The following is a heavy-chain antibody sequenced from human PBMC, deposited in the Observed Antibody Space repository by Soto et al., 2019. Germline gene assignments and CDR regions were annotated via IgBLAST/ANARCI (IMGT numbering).Heavy chain of an antibody. CDR1: GFTFSSYG. J-gene: IGHJ4*02. CDR3: ARAPVVAASTPDFDY. D-gene: IGHD2-15*01. CDR2: IWYDGSNK. Sequence: GGSLRLSCAASGFTFSSYGMHWVRQAPGKGLEWVAVIWYDGSNKYYADSVKGRFTISRDNSKNTLYLQMNSLRAEDTAVYYCARAPVVAASTPDFDYWGQGTLVTSPQ. V-gene: IGHV3-33*01.